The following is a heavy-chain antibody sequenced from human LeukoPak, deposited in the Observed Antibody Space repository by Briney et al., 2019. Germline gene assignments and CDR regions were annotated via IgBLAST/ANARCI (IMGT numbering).Heavy chain of an antibody. V-gene: IGHV4-59*01. Sequence: PSETLSLTCTVSGGSISSYYWSWIRQPPGKGLERIGYIYYSGSTNYNPSLKSRVTISVGTSKNQFSLKLSSVTAADTAVYYCARAIPYYFDYWGQGTLVTVSS. D-gene: IGHD2-21*01. CDR1: GGSISSYY. CDR2: IYYSGST. J-gene: IGHJ4*02. CDR3: ARAIPYYFDY.